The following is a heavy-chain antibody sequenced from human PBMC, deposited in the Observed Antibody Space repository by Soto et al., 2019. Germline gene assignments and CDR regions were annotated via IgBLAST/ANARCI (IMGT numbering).Heavy chain of an antibody. Sequence: TGGSLRLSCAASGFTFNAHTMHWVRQAPGKGLEWLSLITRDGGSVYSADSVKGRFTISRDNNRDSLYLQMNGLRTDDTALYYCARDTYGGDYGLDVWGQGTTVTVSS. CDR1: GFTFNAHT. CDR2: ITRDGGSV. CDR3: ARDTYGGDYGLDV. D-gene: IGHD4-17*01. J-gene: IGHJ6*02. V-gene: IGHV3-43*01.